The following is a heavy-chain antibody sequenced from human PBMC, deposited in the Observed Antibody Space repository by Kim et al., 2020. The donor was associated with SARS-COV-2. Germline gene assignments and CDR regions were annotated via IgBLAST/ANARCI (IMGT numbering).Heavy chain of an antibody. J-gene: IGHJ4*02. CDR3: TTDGGERIGMGGVGQ. Sequence: APVKGRFTISRDDSQNTLFLQMNSLKIEDTGVYYCTTDGGERIGMGGVGQWGQGTLVTVSS. V-gene: IGHV3-15*01. D-gene: IGHD2-21*01.